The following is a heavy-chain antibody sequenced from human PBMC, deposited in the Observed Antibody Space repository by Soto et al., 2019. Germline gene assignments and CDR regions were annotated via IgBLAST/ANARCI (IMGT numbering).Heavy chain of an antibody. CDR1: GGSISSYY. Sequence: SETLSLTCTVSGGSISSYYWSWIRQPPGKGLEWIGYIYYSGSTNYNPSLKSRVTISVDTSKNQFSLKLSSVTAADTAVYYCASSPPSPYSSVYYYYYGMDVWGQGTTVTVSS. CDR3: ASSPPSPYSSVYYYYYGMDV. J-gene: IGHJ6*02. CDR2: IYYSGST. D-gene: IGHD6-25*01. V-gene: IGHV4-59*01.